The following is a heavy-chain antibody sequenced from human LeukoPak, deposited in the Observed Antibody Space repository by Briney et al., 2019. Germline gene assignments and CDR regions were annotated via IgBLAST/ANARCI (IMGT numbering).Heavy chain of an antibody. Sequence: SETLSLTCAVYDGSFSGYYWSWIRQPPGKGLEWIGEINHSGSTNYNPSLKSRVTISVDTSKNQFSLKLSSVTAADTAVYYCARKTTVTPRYYYYYYMDVWGKGTTVTVSS. CDR3: ARKTTVTPRYYYYYYMDV. J-gene: IGHJ6*03. CDR1: DGSFSGYY. D-gene: IGHD4-11*01. CDR2: INHSGST. V-gene: IGHV4-34*01.